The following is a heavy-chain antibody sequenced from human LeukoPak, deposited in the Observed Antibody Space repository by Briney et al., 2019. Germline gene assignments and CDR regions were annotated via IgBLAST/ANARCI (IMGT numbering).Heavy chain of an antibody. J-gene: IGHJ4*02. CDR2: ISGSGGST. D-gene: IGHD1-26*01. Sequence: QAGGSLRLSCAASGFTFSSYAMSWVRQAPGKGLEWVSAISGSGGSTYYADSVKGRFTISRDNSKNTLYLQMNSLRAEDTAVYYCARGGKQRTIVGATAVDYWGQGTLVTVSS. CDR1: GFTFSSYA. CDR3: ARGGKQRTIVGATAVDY. V-gene: IGHV3-23*01.